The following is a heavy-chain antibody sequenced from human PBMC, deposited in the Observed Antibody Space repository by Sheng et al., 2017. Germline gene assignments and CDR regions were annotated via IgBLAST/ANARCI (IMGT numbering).Heavy chain of an antibody. CDR2: IYSSGST. D-gene: IGHD4-4*01. CDR3: ARGARQYASDY. V-gene: IGHV3-53*01. Sequence: EVQLVESGGGLIQPGGSLRLSCAASGFTVNNNHMSWVRQAPGKGLEWVSIIYSSGSTYYADSVKGRFTISRDNSKNTLYLQMNSLRAEDTAVYYCARGARQYASDYWGQGTLVTVSS. CDR1: GFTVNNNH. J-gene: IGHJ4*02.